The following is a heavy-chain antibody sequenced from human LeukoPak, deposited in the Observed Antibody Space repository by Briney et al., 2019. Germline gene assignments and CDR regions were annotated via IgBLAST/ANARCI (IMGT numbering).Heavy chain of an antibody. CDR3: ARSYYDFWSLVRWFDP. CDR2: INHSGST. CDR1: GGSFSGYY. J-gene: IGHJ5*02. V-gene: IGHV4-34*01. D-gene: IGHD3-3*01. Sequence: PSETLSLTCAVYGGSFSGYYWSWIRQPPGKGLEWIGEINHSGSTNYNPSLKSRVTISVDTSKNQFSLKLSSVTAADTAVYYCARSYYDFWSLVRWFDPWGQGTLVTVSS.